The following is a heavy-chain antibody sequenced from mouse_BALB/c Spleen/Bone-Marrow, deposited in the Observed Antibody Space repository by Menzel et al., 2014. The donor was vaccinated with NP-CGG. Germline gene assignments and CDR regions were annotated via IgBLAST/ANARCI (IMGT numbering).Heavy chain of an antibody. D-gene: IGHD1-1*02. Sequence: LVESGAELARPGASVKMSCKASGYTFTSYTMHWVKQRPGQGLEWIGYINPSSGYTNYNQKFKDKATLTADKSSSTAYMQLRSLTSEDSAVYYCARDWTIPFAYWGQGTLVTVSA. J-gene: IGHJ3*01. CDR3: ARDWTIPFAY. CDR1: GYTFTSYT. CDR2: INPSSGYT. V-gene: IGHV1-4*01.